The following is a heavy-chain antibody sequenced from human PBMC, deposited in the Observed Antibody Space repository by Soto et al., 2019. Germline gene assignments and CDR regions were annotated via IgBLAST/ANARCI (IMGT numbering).Heavy chain of an antibody. V-gene: IGHV4-34*01. Sequence: PSETLSLTCAFYGLSFSGYYWSWIRQPPGKGLEWIGEINHSGSTNYNPSLKSRVTISVDTSKNQFSLKLSSVTAADTAVYYCARDRNRLGYCSSTSCRSKYNWFDPWGQGTLVTVSS. D-gene: IGHD2-2*01. CDR2: INHSGST. CDR3: ARDRNRLGYCSSTSCRSKYNWFDP. J-gene: IGHJ5*02. CDR1: GLSFSGYY.